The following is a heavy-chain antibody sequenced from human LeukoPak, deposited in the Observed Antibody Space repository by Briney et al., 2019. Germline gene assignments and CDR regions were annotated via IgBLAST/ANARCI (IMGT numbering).Heavy chain of an antibody. J-gene: IGHJ4*02. CDR3: ARVSNYYDSSGYYYEGIDY. D-gene: IGHD3-22*01. Sequence: ASVKVSCKASGYTFTSYGISWVRQAPGQGLEWMGWISAYNGNTNYAQKLQGRVTMTTETSTSTAYMELRSLRSDDTAVYYCARVSNYYDSSGYYYEGIDYWGQGTLVTVSS. V-gene: IGHV1-18*01. CDR1: GYTFTSYG. CDR2: ISAYNGNT.